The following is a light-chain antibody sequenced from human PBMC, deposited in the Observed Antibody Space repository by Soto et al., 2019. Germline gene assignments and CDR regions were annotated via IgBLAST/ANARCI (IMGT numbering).Light chain of an antibody. CDR2: DAS. Sequence: EIVLTQSPATLSLSPGERATLSCGASQRVSSSYLAWYQQKPGLAPRLLIYDASSRATGIQDRFSGSGSGTYLTLAISRLESEDCAVSYCQQYCSAPYSFGRTTKLEIK. J-gene: IGKJ2*03. CDR3: QQYCSAPYS. CDR1: QRVSSSY. V-gene: IGKV3D-20*01.